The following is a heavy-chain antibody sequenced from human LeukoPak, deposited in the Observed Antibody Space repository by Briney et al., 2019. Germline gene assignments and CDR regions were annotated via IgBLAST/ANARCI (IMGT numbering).Heavy chain of an antibody. J-gene: IGHJ4*02. CDR3: AKDYIRRAWD. CDR1: GFSFSSYA. Sequence: GSLRLSCAASGFSFSSYAMSWVRQAPGKGLECVSVITSNGGSTFYADSVRGRFTISRDNSENTLYLQMNSLTAEDTVVYYCAKDYIRRAWDWGQGTLVTVSS. CDR2: ITSNGGST. D-gene: IGHD3-16*01. V-gene: IGHV3-23*01.